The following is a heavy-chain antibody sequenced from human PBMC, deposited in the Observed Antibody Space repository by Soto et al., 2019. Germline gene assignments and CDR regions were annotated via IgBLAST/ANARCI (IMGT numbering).Heavy chain of an antibody. CDR3: AKAGRGVIGRRWFDP. V-gene: IGHV1-24*01. CDR1: GYTLTELS. Sequence: QVQLVQSGAEVKKPGASVKVSCKVSGYTLTELSMHWVRQAPGKGLEWMGGFDPEDGETIYAQKFQGRVTMTEDTYTDTAYMELSSLRSEDTAVYSCAKAGRGVIGRRWFDPWGQGTLVTVSS. D-gene: IGHD3-16*02. J-gene: IGHJ5*02. CDR2: FDPEDGET.